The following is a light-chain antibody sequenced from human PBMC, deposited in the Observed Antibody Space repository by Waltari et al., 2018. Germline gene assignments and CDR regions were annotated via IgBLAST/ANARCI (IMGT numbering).Light chain of an antibody. J-gene: IGLJ2*01. V-gene: IGLV5-45*01. CDR3: VIWHSSAQVA. Sequence: PAQLHRGYKPDSDTQQSSGVPSSFSGSIDASANAWILLLSGLQSGDEADYYCVIWHSSAQVAVGGGTKLTVL. CDR2: YKPDSDT.